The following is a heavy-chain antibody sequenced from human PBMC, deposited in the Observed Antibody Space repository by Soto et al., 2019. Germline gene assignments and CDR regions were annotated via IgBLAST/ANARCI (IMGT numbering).Heavy chain of an antibody. CDR3: LSSPHTYGMDV. J-gene: IGHJ6*02. V-gene: IGHV3-23*01. D-gene: IGHD3-16*02. CDR2: ISGGSGSK. CDR1: GFTFSSYA. Sequence: EVQLLESGGGLVQPGGSLRLSCAASGFTFSSYAISWVRQAPGKGLEWVSSISGGSGSKYYADSVKGRFTISRDNSKNTLYLQMNSLRAEDTAVYYCLSSPHTYGMDVWGQGTTVTVSS.